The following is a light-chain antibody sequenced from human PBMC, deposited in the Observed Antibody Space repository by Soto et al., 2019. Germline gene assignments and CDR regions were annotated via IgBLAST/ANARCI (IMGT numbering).Light chain of an antibody. CDR2: KAS. J-gene: IGKJ1*01. Sequence: DIQMTQSPSTLSGSVGDRVTITCRASQTISSWLAWYQQKPGKAPKLLIYKASTLKSGVPARFSGSGSGTDFTLTISSLESDDFAIYYCQQRYSWLRVFGPGTKVDIK. CDR1: QTISSW. V-gene: IGKV1-5*03. CDR3: QQRYSWLRV.